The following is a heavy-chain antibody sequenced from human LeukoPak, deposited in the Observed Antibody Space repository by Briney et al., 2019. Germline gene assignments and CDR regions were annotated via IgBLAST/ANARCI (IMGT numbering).Heavy chain of an antibody. Sequence: ASVKVSCKASGYTFTSYGISWVRQAPGQGLEWMGGISAYNGNTNYAQKLQARVTMTTDTSTSTAYMELRSLRSDDTAVYYCARGGPVVGATWFVDYWGQGTPVTVSS. CDR2: ISAYNGNT. J-gene: IGHJ4*02. V-gene: IGHV1-18*01. CDR3: ARGGPVVGATWFVDY. CDR1: GYTFTSYG. D-gene: IGHD1-26*01.